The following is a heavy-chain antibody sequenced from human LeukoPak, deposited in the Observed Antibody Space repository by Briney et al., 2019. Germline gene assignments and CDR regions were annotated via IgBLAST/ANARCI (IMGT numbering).Heavy chain of an antibody. CDR1: GFTFSGFW. D-gene: IGHD2-2*01. J-gene: IGHJ4*02. Sequence: PGGSLRLSCAVSGFTFSGFWMSWSRQAPGKGLEWVASINSDGSEGYYADVVKGRFTISRDNAKNSLYLQINSLRAEDTAVYYCARGNQQLPRSTPDYWGQGTLVTISS. CDR2: INSDGSEG. V-gene: IGHV3-7*03. CDR3: ARGNQQLPRSTPDY.